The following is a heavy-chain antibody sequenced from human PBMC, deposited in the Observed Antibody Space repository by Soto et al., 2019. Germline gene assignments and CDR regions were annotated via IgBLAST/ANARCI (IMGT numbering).Heavy chain of an antibody. CDR2: ISGSGGST. CDR1: GFTFSSYA. CDR3: AKEHYDSSGYGPRSFDI. Sequence: EVQLLESGGGLVQPGGSLRLSCAASGFTFSSYAMSWVRQAPGKGLEWVSAISGSGGSTYYADSVKGRFTISRDNSKNTLYLQMNSLRAEDTAVYYCAKEHYDSSGYGPRSFDIWGQGTMVTVSS. D-gene: IGHD3-22*01. V-gene: IGHV3-23*01. J-gene: IGHJ3*02.